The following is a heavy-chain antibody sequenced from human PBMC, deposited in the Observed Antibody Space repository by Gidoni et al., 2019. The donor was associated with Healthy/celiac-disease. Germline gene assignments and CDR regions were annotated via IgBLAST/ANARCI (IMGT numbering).Heavy chain of an antibody. J-gene: IGHJ5*02. CDR2: IYYSGST. V-gene: IGHV4-59*01. Sequence: QVQLQESGPGLVKPSETLSLTCTVSGGSLSSYYWSWIRQPPGKGLEWIGYIYYSGSTNYNPSLKSRVTISVDTSKNQFSLKLSSVTAADTAVYYCARVETYPPYNWFDPWGQGTLVTVSS. CDR1: GGSLSSYY. CDR3: ARVETYPPYNWFDP. D-gene: IGHD2-2*01.